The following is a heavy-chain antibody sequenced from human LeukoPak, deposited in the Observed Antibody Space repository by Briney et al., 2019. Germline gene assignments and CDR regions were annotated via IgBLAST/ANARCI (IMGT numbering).Heavy chain of an antibody. CDR3: ATATVTTRPQGYY. D-gene: IGHD4-17*01. CDR1: GVSISSSNW. V-gene: IGHV4-4*02. J-gene: IGHJ4*02. CDR2: IYHSGST. Sequence: SETLSLTCAVSGVSISSSNWWSWVRQPPGKGLEWIGEIYHSGSTNYNPSLKSRVTISVDKSKNQFSLKLSSVTAADTAVYYCATATVTTRPQGYYWGQGTLVTVSS.